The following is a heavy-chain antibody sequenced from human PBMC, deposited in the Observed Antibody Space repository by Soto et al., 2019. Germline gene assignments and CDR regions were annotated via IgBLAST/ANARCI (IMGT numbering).Heavy chain of an antibody. CDR1: GFTFSSYA. V-gene: IGHV3-30-3*01. CDR3: ARAYCSSTSCYCCGGGRDQYYFDY. CDR2: ISYDGSNK. D-gene: IGHD2-2*01. J-gene: IGHJ4*02. Sequence: VGSLRLSCAASGFTFSSYAMHWVRQAPGKGLEWVAVISYDGSNKYYADSVKGRFTISRDNSKNTLYLQMNSLRAEDTAVYYCARAYCSSTSCYCCGGGRDQYYFDYWGQGTLVTVSS.